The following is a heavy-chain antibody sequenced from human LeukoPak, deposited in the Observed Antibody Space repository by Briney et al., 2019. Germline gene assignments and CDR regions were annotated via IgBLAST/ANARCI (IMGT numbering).Heavy chain of an antibody. J-gene: IGHJ6*02. CDR3: ARDRGYGMDV. Sequence: SKTLSLTCTVTGGSINSGGNYWNCIWQHKGKGLEWIGYIYYSGSTYYNPSLKSRLTISADTSKNQFSLKLSSVTAADTAVYYCARDRGYGMDVWGQGTTVTVSS. CDR2: IYYSGST. CDR1: GGSINSGGNY. V-gene: IGHV4-31*03.